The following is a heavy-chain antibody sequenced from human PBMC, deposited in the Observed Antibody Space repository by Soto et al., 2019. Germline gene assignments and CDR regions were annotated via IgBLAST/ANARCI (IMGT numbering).Heavy chain of an antibody. CDR1: GYTFTSYG. CDR2: ISAYNGNT. D-gene: IGHD1-1*01. J-gene: IGHJ5*02. CDR3: ARDLNPNWFDPAPNWFDP. Sequence: QVQLVQSGAEVKKPGASVKVSCKASGYTFTSYGISWVRQAPGQGLEWMGWISAYNGNTNYAQKLQGRVTMTTDTSTSTAYLELRSLRSDDTAVYYCARDLNPNWFDPAPNWFDPWGQGTLVTVSS. V-gene: IGHV1-18*01.